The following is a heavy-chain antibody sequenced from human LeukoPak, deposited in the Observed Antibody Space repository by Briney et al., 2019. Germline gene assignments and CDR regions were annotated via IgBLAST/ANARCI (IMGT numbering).Heavy chain of an antibody. CDR1: GGSISSSNW. Sequence: SETLSLTCAVSGGSISSSNWWSWVRQPPGKWLEWIGEIYHSGSTNYNPSLKSRVTISVDKSKNQFSLKLSSVTAADTAVYYCARETADLGRSLDSWGQGTLVTVSS. V-gene: IGHV4-4*02. CDR2: IYHSGST. J-gene: IGHJ4*02. D-gene: IGHD1-26*01. CDR3: ARETADLGRSLDS.